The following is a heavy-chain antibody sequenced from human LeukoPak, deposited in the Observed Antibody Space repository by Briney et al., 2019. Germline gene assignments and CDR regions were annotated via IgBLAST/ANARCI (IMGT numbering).Heavy chain of an antibody. V-gene: IGHV1-24*01. Sequence: GASVKVSCKVSGYTLTVLSMHWVRQAPGKGLEWMGGFDPEDGETIYAQKFQGRVTMTEDTSTDTAYMELSSLRSEDTAVYYCATDRDTVVTPPRRAFDIWGQGTMVTVSS. D-gene: IGHD4-23*01. CDR1: GYTLTVLS. J-gene: IGHJ3*02. CDR3: ATDRDTVVTPPRRAFDI. CDR2: FDPEDGET.